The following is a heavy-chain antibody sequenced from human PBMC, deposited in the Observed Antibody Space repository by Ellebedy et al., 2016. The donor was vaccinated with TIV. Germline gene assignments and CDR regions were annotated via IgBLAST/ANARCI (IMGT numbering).Heavy chain of an antibody. J-gene: IGHJ4*02. Sequence: GESLKISCAASGFTFSSYSMNWVRQAPGKGLEWVSHISSSNTTIYYADSVKGRFTISRDNAKNSLYLQMNSLRDEDTAVYYCASEGGSVGDYWGQGTLVTVSS. CDR1: GFTFSSYS. CDR3: ASEGGSVGDY. CDR2: ISSSNTTI. V-gene: IGHV3-48*02. D-gene: IGHD2-15*01.